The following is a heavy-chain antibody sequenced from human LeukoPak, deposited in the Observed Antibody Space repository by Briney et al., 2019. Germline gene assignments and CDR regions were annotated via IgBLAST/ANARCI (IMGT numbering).Heavy chain of an antibody. D-gene: IGHD3-3*01. Sequence: ASVKVSCKASGYTFTSYDINWVRQATGQGLEWMGWMNPNSGNTGYAQKFQGRVTMTRNTSISTAYMELSSLRSEDTAVYYCARGSKFLEWLLQSYYYYYYGMDVWGQGTTATVSS. V-gene: IGHV1-8*01. CDR2: MNPNSGNT. CDR3: ARGSKFLEWLLQSYYYYYYGMDV. CDR1: GYTFTSYD. J-gene: IGHJ6*02.